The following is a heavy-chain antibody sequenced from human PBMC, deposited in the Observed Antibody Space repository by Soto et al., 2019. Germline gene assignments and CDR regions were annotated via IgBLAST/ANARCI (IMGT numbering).Heavy chain of an antibody. J-gene: IGHJ2*01. Sequence: PGGSLRLSCAASGFTLSSYAMSWVRQAPGKGLEWVSVISGSGGSTYYADSVKGRFTISRDSSKNTLYLQMNSLRAEDTAVYYCAKDSDYRDRIFWYFDLWGRGTLVTVSS. CDR1: GFTLSSYA. D-gene: IGHD2-15*01. CDR3: AKDSDYRDRIFWYFDL. CDR2: ISGSGGST. V-gene: IGHV3-23*01.